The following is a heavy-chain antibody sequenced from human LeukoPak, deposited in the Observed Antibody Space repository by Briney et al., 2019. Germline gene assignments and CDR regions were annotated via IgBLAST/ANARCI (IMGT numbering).Heavy chain of an antibody. Sequence: PSETLSLTCTVSGGSISSGGYYWSWIRQPPGKGLEWIGYIYYSGSTYCNPSLKSRVTISVDTSKNQFSLKLSSVTAADTAVYYCARGPLDSSSWHPPGYWGQGTLVTVSS. D-gene: IGHD6-13*01. CDR1: GGSISSGGYY. CDR3: ARGPLDSSSWHPPGY. V-gene: IGHV4-31*03. CDR2: IYYSGST. J-gene: IGHJ4*02.